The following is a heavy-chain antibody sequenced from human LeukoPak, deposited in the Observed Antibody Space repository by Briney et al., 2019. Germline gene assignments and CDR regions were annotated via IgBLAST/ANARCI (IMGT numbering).Heavy chain of an antibody. D-gene: IGHD1-14*01. CDR3: AKGGLTTPLHY. CDR2: ISGDGART. Sequence: GGSLRLSCAASAFPFSTYVMSWVRQAPGGGLEWISSISGDGARTYYTNSVKGRFTIFRDDPKNTLFLQVNSLRVEDTAVYYCAKGGLTTPLHYWGQGTLVTVSS. V-gene: IGHV3-23*01. CDR1: AFPFSTYV. J-gene: IGHJ4*02.